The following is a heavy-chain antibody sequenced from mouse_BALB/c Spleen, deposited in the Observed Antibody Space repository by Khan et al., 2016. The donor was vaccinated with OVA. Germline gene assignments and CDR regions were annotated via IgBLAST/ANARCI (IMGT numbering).Heavy chain of an antibody. D-gene: IGHD2-14*01. CDR2: IWAGGST. Sequence: QVQLKESGPGLVAPSQSLSITCTVSGFSLTSYGVHWVRQPPGKGLEWLGVIWAGGSTNYNSALMDRLSISKENSKSQVFLKMNSLQTDDTAMYYCARDPLYRYGDYWGQGTSVTVSS. V-gene: IGHV2-9*02. CDR3: ARDPLYRYGDY. CDR1: GFSLTSYG. J-gene: IGHJ4*01.